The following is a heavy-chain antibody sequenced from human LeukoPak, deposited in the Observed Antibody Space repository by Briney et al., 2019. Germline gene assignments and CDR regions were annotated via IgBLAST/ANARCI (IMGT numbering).Heavy chain of an antibody. CDR2: IYYSGST. J-gene: IGHJ4*02. CDR3: ARDLGEFSPYYFDY. D-gene: IGHD2/OR15-2a*01. CDR1: GDSISSSSSY. V-gene: IGHV4-39*07. Sequence: SETLSLTCTVSGDSISSSSSYWGWIRQPPGEGLEWIGSIYYSGSTYYNPSLKSRVTISVDTSKNQFSLKLSSVTAADTAVYYCARDLGEFSPYYFDYWGQGTLVTVSS.